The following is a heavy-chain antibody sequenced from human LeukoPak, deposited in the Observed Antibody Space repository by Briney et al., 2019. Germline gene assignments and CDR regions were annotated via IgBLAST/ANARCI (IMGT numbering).Heavy chain of an antibody. CDR3: ARGTPLTIFGVVIFY. J-gene: IGHJ4*02. V-gene: IGHV3-11*04. CDR1: GFTFSDYY. Sequence: GGSLRLSCAASGFTFSDYYMSWIRQAPGKGLEGVPYISSSGSTIYYADSVKGRFTISRDNARNSLYLQRNSLRAEDTAVYYCARGTPLTIFGVVIFYWGQGTLVTVSS. D-gene: IGHD3-3*01. CDR2: ISSSGSTI.